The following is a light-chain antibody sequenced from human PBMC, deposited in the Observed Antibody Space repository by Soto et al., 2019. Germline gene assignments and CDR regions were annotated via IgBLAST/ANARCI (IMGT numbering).Light chain of an antibody. Sequence: DIVLTQSPATLSLSPGERATLSCRASQSVSSYLAWYQQKPGQAPRLLIYDASNRATGIPARFSGSGSGTDFTLTISSLEAEDFAVYYCQHRSNWPPAFGQGTKVEIK. J-gene: IGKJ1*01. V-gene: IGKV3-11*01. CDR2: DAS. CDR3: QHRSNWPPA. CDR1: QSVSSY.